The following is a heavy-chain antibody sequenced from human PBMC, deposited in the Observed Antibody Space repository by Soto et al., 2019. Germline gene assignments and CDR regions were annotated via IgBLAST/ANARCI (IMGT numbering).Heavy chain of an antibody. Sequence: SETLSLTCTVSGGSINGYYWSWIRQPPGKGLEWIGHIYYSGSTNYNPSLKSRVTISVDTSKNQFSLKLSSVTAADTAVYYCARESSCGGAFPLSAPWGQGTLVPVSP. CDR1: GGSINGYY. CDR3: ARESSCGGAFPLSAP. V-gene: IGHV4-59*01. D-gene: IGHD2-21*01. J-gene: IGHJ5*02. CDR2: IYYSGST.